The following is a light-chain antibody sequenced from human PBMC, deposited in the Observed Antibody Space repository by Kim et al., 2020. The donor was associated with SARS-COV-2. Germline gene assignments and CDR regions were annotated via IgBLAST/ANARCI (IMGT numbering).Light chain of an antibody. V-gene: IGKV1-39*01. CDR3: QQSHSTPWT. CDR1: QSISTF. Sequence: AYVGDRVTIPCRARQSISTFLNWYQQKPGKAPKLLIYGASSLQSGVPSRFSGSGSGTDFTLTIRDLQPEDFATYSCQQSHSTPWTFGQGTKVDIK. J-gene: IGKJ1*01. CDR2: GAS.